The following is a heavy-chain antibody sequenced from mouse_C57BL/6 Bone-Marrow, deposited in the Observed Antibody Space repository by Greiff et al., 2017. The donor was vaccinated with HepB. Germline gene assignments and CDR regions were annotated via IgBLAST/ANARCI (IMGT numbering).Heavy chain of an antibody. Sequence: EVKLMESGPVLVKPGASVKMSCKASGYTFTDYYMNWVKQSHGKSLEWIGVINPYNGGTSYNQKFKGKATLTVDKSSSTAYMELNSLTSEDSAVYYCAREYGNYDYWGQGTTLTVSS. CDR2: INPYNGGT. CDR3: AREYGNYDY. D-gene: IGHD2-10*02. J-gene: IGHJ2*01. CDR1: GYTFTDYY. V-gene: IGHV1-19*01.